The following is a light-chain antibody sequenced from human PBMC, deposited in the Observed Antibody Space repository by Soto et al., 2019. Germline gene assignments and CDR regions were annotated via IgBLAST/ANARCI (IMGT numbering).Light chain of an antibody. CDR2: GAS. CDR1: QSVSSN. CDR3: QHYTNWPLT. Sequence: EIVMTQSPATLSVSPGERATLSCRASQSVSSNLAWYQQKPGQAPRLLIYGASTRATGLSARFSGSGSGTEFTLTISSLQSEDFAVYYCQHYTNWPLTFGGGTKVDIK. V-gene: IGKV3-15*01. J-gene: IGKJ4*01.